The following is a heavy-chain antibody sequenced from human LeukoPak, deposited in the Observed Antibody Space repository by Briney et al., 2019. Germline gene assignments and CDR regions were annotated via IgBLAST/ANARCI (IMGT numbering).Heavy chain of an antibody. Sequence: GGSLRLSCAASGFTFSSYAMSWIRQAPGKGLEWVSYISSSGSTIYYADSVKGRFTISRDNAKNSLYLQMNSLRAEDTAVYYCARESISFDAFDIWGQGTMVTVSS. CDR1: GFTFSSYA. J-gene: IGHJ3*02. D-gene: IGHD2/OR15-2a*01. CDR2: ISSSGSTI. V-gene: IGHV3-11*01. CDR3: ARESISFDAFDI.